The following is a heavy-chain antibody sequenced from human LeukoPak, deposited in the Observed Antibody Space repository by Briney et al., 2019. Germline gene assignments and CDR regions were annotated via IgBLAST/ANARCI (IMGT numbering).Heavy chain of an antibody. CDR3: ARLGYYYGSGSRESYGMDV. J-gene: IGHJ6*02. CDR2: ISAYNGNT. D-gene: IGHD3-10*01. V-gene: IGHV1-18*04. CDR1: GYTFTGYY. Sequence: ASVKVSCKASGYTFTGYYMHWVRQAPGQGLEWMGWISAYNGNTNYAQKLQGRVTMTTDTSTSTAYMELRSLRSDDTAVYYCARLGYYYGSGSRESYGMDVWGQGTTVTVSS.